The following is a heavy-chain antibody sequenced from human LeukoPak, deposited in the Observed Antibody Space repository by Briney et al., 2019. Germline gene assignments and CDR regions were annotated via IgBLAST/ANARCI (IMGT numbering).Heavy chain of an antibody. J-gene: IGHJ4*02. CDR1: GGSISSYY. CDR3: AREQTRIAVASFDY. D-gene: IGHD6-19*01. CDR2: IYYSGST. Sequence: SETLSLTCTVSGGSISSYYWSWIRQPPGKGLEWIGYIYYSGSTNYNPSLKSRVTISVDTSKNQFSLKLSSVTAADTAVYYCAREQTRIAVASFDYWGQGTLVTVSS. V-gene: IGHV4-59*12.